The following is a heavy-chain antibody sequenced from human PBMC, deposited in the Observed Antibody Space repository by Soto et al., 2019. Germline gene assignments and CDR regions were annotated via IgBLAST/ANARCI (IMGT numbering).Heavy chain of an antibody. CDR2: ISDPGTST. J-gene: IGHJ3*01. CDR1: GFTFFNYA. CDR3: AKSLVTPSDAFDL. Sequence: PWGSLRLSCAASGFTFFNYAMNLFRHSPLKWLEWISSISDPGTSTYYANSVKGRFSMSRDNSKNTLFLQMNRLRADDTAVYFCAKSLVTPSDAFDLWGRGTLVTVSS. V-gene: IGHV3-23*01. D-gene: IGHD2-21*02.